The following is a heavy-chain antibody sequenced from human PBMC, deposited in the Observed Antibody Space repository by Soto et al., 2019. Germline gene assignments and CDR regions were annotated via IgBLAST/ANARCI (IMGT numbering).Heavy chain of an antibody. V-gene: IGHV4-39*01. D-gene: IGHD2-2*01. J-gene: IGHJ6*03. CDR1: GGSISSSSYY. CDR3: ARGYCSSTSCPLPYYYMDV. Sequence: QLQLQESGPGLVKPSETLSLTCTVSGGSISSSSYYWGWIRQPPGKGLEWIGSIYYSGSTYYNPSLKSRVTISVDTSKNQFSLKLSSVTAADTAVYYCARGYCSSTSCPLPYYYMDVWGKGTTVTVSS. CDR2: IYYSGST.